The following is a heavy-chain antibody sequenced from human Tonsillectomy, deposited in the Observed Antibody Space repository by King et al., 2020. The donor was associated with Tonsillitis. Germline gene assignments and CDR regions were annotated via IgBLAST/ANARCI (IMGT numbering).Heavy chain of an antibody. V-gene: IGHV5-51*01. CDR2: IYPSDFDT. J-gene: IGHJ3*02. CDR1: GYSFTTYW. CDR3: ARQRDSSGYYNSAIDI. D-gene: IGHD3-22*01. Sequence: QLVQSGAEVKKPGESLKISCKGSGYSFTTYWIGWVRQMPGKGLEWMAIIYPSDFDTRYSPSFQGQVTISADKSISTAYLQWSSLKASDTAMYYCARQRDSSGYYNSAIDIWGQGTMVTVSA.